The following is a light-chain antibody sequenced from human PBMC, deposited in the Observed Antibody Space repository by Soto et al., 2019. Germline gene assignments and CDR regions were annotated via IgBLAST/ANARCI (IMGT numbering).Light chain of an antibody. CDR2: AAS. V-gene: IGKV1-39*01. J-gene: IGKJ5*01. CDR3: QQSYSIPIT. CDR1: QSISSY. Sequence: DIQMTQFPSSLSASVGDRVTITCRASQSISSYLNWYQQRPGKAPKFLIYAASSLQSGVPSRFSGSGSGTDFTLTISSLQPEDFATYYCQQSYSIPITFGQGTRLEIK.